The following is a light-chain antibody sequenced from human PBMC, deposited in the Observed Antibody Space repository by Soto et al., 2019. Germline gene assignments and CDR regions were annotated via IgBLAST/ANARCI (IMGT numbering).Light chain of an antibody. Sequence: QSVLTQPPSVSGAPGQRVTISCTGSSSNIGAGYDVHWYQQLPGTAPKLLIYGNSNRPSGVPDRFSGSKSGTSASLAITGLQAEDEADYYCQSHDSTRSRSIFGGGTKLTVL. CDR1: SSNIGAGYD. V-gene: IGLV1-40*01. J-gene: IGLJ2*01. CDR2: GNS. CDR3: QSHDSTRSRSI.